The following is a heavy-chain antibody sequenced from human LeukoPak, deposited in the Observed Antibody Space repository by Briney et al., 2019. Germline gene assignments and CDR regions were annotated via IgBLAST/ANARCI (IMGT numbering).Heavy chain of an antibody. D-gene: IGHD3-3*01. CDR1: GLTFGDYA. CDR3: TPYYDFWTDYSFTVLDY. J-gene: IGHJ4*02. CDR2: IRRNAYGGTT. V-gene: IGHV3-49*04. Sequence: PGGSLRLSCAASGLTFGDYAMSWVRQAPGKGLEWIGFIRRNAYGGTTEYAASVKGRFIISRDDSKSIAYLQMNSLKTEDTAVYYCTPYYDFWTDYSFTVLDYWGQGTLVTVSS.